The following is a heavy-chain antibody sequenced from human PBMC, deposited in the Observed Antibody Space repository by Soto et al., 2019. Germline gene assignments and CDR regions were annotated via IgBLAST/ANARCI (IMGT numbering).Heavy chain of an antibody. V-gene: IGHV1-18*01. CDR3: ARTYENLELRGGHYYYYMDV. D-gene: IGHD1-7*01. J-gene: IGHJ6*03. CDR1: GGTFSSYA. Sequence: GASVKVSCKASGGTFSSYAISWVRQAPGQGLEWMGGINPSGGNTSYAQKFQGRVTMTTDTSTSTAYMELRSLRSDDTAVYYCARTYENLELRGGHYYYYMDVWGKGTTVTVSS. CDR2: INPSGGNT.